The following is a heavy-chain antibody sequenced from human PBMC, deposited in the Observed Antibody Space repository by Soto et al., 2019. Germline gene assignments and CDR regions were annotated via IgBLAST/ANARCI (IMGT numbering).Heavy chain of an antibody. Sequence: PSETLSLTCAVSGGSISSSNWWSWVRQPPGRGLEWIGEIYHSGSTNYNPSLKSRVTISVDKSKNQFSLKLSSVTAADTAVYYCARADMVVTASRYNWFDPWGQGALVTVS. CDR1: GGSISSSNW. CDR3: ARADMVVTASRYNWFDP. V-gene: IGHV4-4*02. D-gene: IGHD2-21*02. J-gene: IGHJ5*01. CDR2: IYHSGST.